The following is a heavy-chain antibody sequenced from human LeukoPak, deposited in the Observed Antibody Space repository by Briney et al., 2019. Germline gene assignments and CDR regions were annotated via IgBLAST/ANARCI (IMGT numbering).Heavy chain of an antibody. V-gene: IGHV3-48*03. CDR3: ARGYGSGSYYLY. J-gene: IGHJ4*02. CDR2: ISSSSTI. Sequence: PEGSLRLSCAASGFTFSSYEMNWVRQAPGKGLEWVSYISSSSTIYYADSVRGRFTISKDNAKNSLYLQMNSLRAEDTAVYYCARGYGSGSYYLYWGQGTLVTVSS. D-gene: IGHD3-10*01. CDR1: GFTFSSYE.